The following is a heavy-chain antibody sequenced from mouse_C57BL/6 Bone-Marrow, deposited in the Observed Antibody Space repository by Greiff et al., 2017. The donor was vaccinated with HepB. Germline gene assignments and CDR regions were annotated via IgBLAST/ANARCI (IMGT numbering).Heavy chain of an antibody. Sequence: EVQLQQSGPELVKPGASVKMSCKASGYTFTDYNMHWVKQSHGKSLEWIGYINPNNGGTSYNQKFKGKATLTVNKSSSTAYMELRSLTSEDSAVYYCAGYYYGSSYDAMDYWGQGTSVTVSS. D-gene: IGHD1-1*01. CDR1: GYTFTDYN. CDR3: AGYYYGSSYDAMDY. J-gene: IGHJ4*01. V-gene: IGHV1-22*01. CDR2: INPNNGGT.